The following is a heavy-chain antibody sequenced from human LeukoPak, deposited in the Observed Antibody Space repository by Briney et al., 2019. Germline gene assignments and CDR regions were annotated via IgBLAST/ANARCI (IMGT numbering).Heavy chain of an antibody. CDR1: GGSFSGYY. Sequence: SETLSLTCAVYGGSFSGYYWSWIRQPPGKGLEWIGEINHSGSTNYNPSLRSRVTISVDTSKNQFSLKLSSVTAADTAVYYCASAPFVPDYYYYYYMDVWGKGTTVTVSS. CDR3: ASAPFVPDYYYYYYMDV. V-gene: IGHV4-34*01. J-gene: IGHJ6*03. D-gene: IGHD3-3*01. CDR2: INHSGST.